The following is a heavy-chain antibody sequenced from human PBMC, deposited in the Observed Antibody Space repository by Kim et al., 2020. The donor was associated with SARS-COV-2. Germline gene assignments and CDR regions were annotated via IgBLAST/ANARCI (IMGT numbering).Heavy chain of an antibody. Sequence: GGSLRLSCAASGFTFSSYGMHWVRQAPGKGLEWVAVIWYDGSNKYYADSVKGRFTISRDNSKNTLYLQMNSLRAEDTAVYYCAKDLDGDYVSPLDYWGQGTLVTVSS. V-gene: IGHV3-33*06. D-gene: IGHD4-17*01. J-gene: IGHJ4*02. CDR2: IWYDGSNK. CDR3: AKDLDGDYVSPLDY. CDR1: GFTFSSYG.